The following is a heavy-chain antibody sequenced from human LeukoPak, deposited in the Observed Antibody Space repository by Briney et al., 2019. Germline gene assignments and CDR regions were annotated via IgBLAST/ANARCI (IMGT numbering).Heavy chain of an antibody. CDR2: TRYDGSDK. D-gene: IGHD4-17*01. J-gene: IGHJ4*02. CDR1: GFIFSSYG. V-gene: IGHV3-30*02. CDR3: AKDLTTVTSQGDY. Sequence: GGSLRLSCAASGFIFSSYGMHWVRQAPGKGPEWVAFTRYDGSDKYYADSVKGRFTISRDNSKNTLYLQMNSLRAEDTAVYYCAKDLTTVTSQGDYWGQGTLVTVSS.